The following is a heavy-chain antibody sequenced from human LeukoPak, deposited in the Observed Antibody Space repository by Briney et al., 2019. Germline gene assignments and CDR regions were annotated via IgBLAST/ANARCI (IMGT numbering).Heavy chain of an antibody. CDR2: IRNKANSYTT. D-gene: IGHD7-27*01. CDR3: ASVKLGPEGFFDS. Sequence: GGSLRLSCVASGFIFSDHYMDWVRQAPGKGLEWVGRIRNKANSYTTEYAASVKGRLTISRDDSKNSLYLQINSLKTDDTAVYHCASVKLGPEGFFDSWGQGTLVTVSS. V-gene: IGHV3-72*01. CDR1: GFIFSDHY. J-gene: IGHJ4*02.